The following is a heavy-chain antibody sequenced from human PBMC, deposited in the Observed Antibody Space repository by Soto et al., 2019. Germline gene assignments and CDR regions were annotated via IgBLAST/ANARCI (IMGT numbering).Heavy chain of an antibody. CDR2: IGAYNGNT. J-gene: IGHJ6*02. Sequence: ASVKVSCKASGYTFTSYGISWVRQAPGQGLEWMGWIGAYNGNTNYAQKLQGRVTMTTDTSTSTAYMELRSLRSDDTAVYYCAIGGIAAAGKSYYYGMDVWGQGTTVTVSS. CDR3: AIGGIAAAGKSYYYGMDV. V-gene: IGHV1-18*01. D-gene: IGHD6-13*01. CDR1: GYTFTSYG.